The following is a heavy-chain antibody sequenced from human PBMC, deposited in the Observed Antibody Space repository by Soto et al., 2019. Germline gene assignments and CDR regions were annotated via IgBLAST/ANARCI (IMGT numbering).Heavy chain of an antibody. CDR3: ARDYYGSGSYYLFFDY. V-gene: IGHV1-46*01. CDR2: INPSGGST. J-gene: IGHJ4*02. Sequence: ASVKVSCKASGYTFTSYYMHWVRQAPGQGLEWMGIINPSGGSTSYAQKFQGRVTMTRDTSTSTVYMELSSLRSEGTAVYYCARDYYGSGSYYLFFDYWGQGTLVTAPQ. D-gene: IGHD3-10*01. CDR1: GYTFTSYY.